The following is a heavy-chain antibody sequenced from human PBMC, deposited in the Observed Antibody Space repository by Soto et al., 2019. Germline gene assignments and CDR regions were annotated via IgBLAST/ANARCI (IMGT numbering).Heavy chain of an antibody. CDR3: ARECGGSCYRESAVPPSFDY. CDR1: GFTFSDYY. V-gene: IGHV3-11*01. CDR2: ISSSGSTI. Sequence: GGSLRLSCAASGFTFSDYYMSWIRQAPGKGLEWVSYISSSGSTIYYADSVKGRFTISRDNAKNSLYLQMNSLRAEDTAVYDCARECGGSCYRESAVPPSFDYWGQGTLVTVSS. D-gene: IGHD2-15*01. J-gene: IGHJ4*02.